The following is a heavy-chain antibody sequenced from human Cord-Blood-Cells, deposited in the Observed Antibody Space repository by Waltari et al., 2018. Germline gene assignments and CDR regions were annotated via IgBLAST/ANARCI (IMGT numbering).Heavy chain of an antibody. CDR3: ARDRVGDYWYLDL. CDR2: IYHSGST. D-gene: IGHD1-26*01. J-gene: IGHJ2*01. CDR1: GYSISSGYY. V-gene: IGHV4-38-2*02. Sequence: QVQLQESGPGLVKPSETLSLTCAVSGYSISSGYYWGWIRQPPGKGLEWIGSIYHSGSTYYNPSLKSRVTISVDTSKNQFSLKLSSVTAADTAVYYCARDRVGDYWYLDLWGRGTLVTVSS.